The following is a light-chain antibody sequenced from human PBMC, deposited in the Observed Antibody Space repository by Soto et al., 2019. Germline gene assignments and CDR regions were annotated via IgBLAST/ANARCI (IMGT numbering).Light chain of an antibody. CDR1: QSVAGN. V-gene: IGKV3-15*01. Sequence: EIVMTQSPATLSVSPGETATLSCRASQSVAGNLAWYQQKPGQPPRLLIYGVSTRATGVPARFSGSGSETDFSLTISSLQIEDFALYYCQQRSNWPPLTFGGGTKVDIK. CDR2: GVS. J-gene: IGKJ4*01. CDR3: QQRSNWPPLT.